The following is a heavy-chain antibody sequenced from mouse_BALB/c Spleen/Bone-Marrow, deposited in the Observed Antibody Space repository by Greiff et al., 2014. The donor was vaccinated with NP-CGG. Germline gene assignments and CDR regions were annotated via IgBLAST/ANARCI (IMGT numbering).Heavy chain of an antibody. J-gene: IGHJ4*01. CDR2: IDPYCGGT. CDR1: GYSFTGYN. V-gene: IGHV1-39*01. CDR3: ARGGIPPYYTMDY. Sequence: VQLQQSGPELEKPGASVKISCKASGYSFTGYNMNWVKQSNGKSLEWIGNIDPYCGGTSYNQKFKGKATLTVDKSSSTAYMQLKSLTSEDSAVYYCARGGIPPYYTMDYWGQRTSVTVSS.